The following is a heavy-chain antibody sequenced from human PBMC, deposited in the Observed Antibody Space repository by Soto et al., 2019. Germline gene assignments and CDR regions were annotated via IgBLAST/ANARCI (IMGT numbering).Heavy chain of an antibody. CDR1: GYTFTSYG. Sequence: ASVKVSCKASGYTFTSYGMSWVRQAPGQRLEWMGWINACNGNTKYSQKFQGRVTITRDTSASTAYMELSSLRSEDTAVYYCARGYTFPFDPWGQGTLVTVSS. CDR3: ARGYTFPFDP. D-gene: IGHD1-26*01. CDR2: INACNGNT. V-gene: IGHV1-3*01. J-gene: IGHJ5*02.